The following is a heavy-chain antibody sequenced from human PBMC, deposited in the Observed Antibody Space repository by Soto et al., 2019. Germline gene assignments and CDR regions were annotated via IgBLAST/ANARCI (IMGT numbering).Heavy chain of an antibody. CDR3: ARTGPADILALDI. Sequence: AQVLQFGGGLVQPGGSLSLSCATSAFTFSSYAMTWVRQTPGKGLEWVSTVSRSGGTTYYADSVKGRFTISSDNSKTTLSLQMDSLRVEDTAIYYCARTGPADILALDIWGQGAMVTVSS. D-gene: IGHD2-2*01. J-gene: IGHJ3*02. CDR1: AFTFSSYA. V-gene: IGHV3-23*01. CDR2: VSRSGGTT.